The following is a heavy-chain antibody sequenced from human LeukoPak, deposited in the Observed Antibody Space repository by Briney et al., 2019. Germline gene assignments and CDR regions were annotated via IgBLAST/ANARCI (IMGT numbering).Heavy chain of an antibody. J-gene: IGHJ5*02. CDR2: IYYSGST. CDR3: ARGARITIFGVVIIRNWFDP. CDR1: GGSISSSSYY. Sequence: SETLSLTCTVSGGSISSSSYYWGWIRQPPGKGLEWIGSIYYSGSTYYNPSLKSRVTISVDTSKNQFSLKLSSVTAADTAVHYCARGARITIFGVVIIRNWFDPWGQGTLVTVSS. V-gene: IGHV4-39*01. D-gene: IGHD3-3*01.